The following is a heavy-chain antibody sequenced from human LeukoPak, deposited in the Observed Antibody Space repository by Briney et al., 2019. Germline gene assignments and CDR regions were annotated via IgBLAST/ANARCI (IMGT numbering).Heavy chain of an antibody. Sequence: PSETLSLTCTVSGASISSHYCSWIRQPAGKGLEWIGRIDTSGSTEYDPSLRSRVTMSVDTSKNQFSLKLSSVTAADTAVYYCARRTKRYSSGWTNFDYWGQGTLVTVSS. CDR3: ARRTKRYSSGWTNFDY. V-gene: IGHV4-4*07. J-gene: IGHJ4*02. CDR2: IDTSGST. CDR1: GASISSHY. D-gene: IGHD6-19*01.